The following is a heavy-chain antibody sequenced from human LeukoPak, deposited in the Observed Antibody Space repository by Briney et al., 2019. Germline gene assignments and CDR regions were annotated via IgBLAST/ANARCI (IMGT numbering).Heavy chain of an antibody. J-gene: IGHJ4*02. D-gene: IGHD3-22*01. V-gene: IGHV4-34*01. Sequence: SETLSLTCAVYGGSFSGYYWSWIRQPPGKGLEWIGEINHSGSTNYNPSLKSRVTISVDTSKNQFSLKLSSVTAADTAVYYCARAQVLKPYYDSSGPADYWGQGTLVTVSS. CDR2: INHSGST. CDR3: ARAQVLKPYYDSSGPADY. CDR1: GGSFSGYY.